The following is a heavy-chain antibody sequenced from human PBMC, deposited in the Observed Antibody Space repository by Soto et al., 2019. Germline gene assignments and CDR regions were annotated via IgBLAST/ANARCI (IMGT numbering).Heavy chain of an antibody. CDR1: GGSMSGYY. CDR2: VYTSETT. CDR3: AGNIAAAGRRYYGMDV. V-gene: IGHV4-4*07. J-gene: IGHJ6*02. Sequence: QVQLQESGPGLVKPSETLSLTCTVSGGSMSGYYWSWIRQSAGKGLEWIGRVYTSETTYYNPSLKSRVTMSLDTSKNQFSPTLSSLTAADTAVYYCAGNIAAAGRRYYGMDVWGQGTTVTVSS. D-gene: IGHD6-13*01.